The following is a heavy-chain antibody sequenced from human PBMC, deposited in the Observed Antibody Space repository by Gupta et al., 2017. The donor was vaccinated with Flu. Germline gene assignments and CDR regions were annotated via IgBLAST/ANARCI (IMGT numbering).Heavy chain of an antibody. D-gene: IGHD1-7*01. Sequence: EVQLVESGGGLVQPGGSLRLSCAASGFTFSNYEMNWVRQAPGKGLEWISYISSSGSIIHYADSVKGRFTISRDNANNSLYLQMNSLRADDTAVYYCARPRGVTGTGTLFDSWGQGTLVTVSS. J-gene: IGHJ5*01. CDR2: ISSSGSII. CDR3: ARPRGVTGTGTLFDS. CDR1: GFTFSNYE. V-gene: IGHV3-48*03.